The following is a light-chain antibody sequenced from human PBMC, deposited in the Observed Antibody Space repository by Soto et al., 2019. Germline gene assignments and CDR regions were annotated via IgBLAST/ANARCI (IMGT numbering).Light chain of an antibody. Sequence: EIVMTQSPATLAVSPGERATLSCRASQSISSNLAWYQQTPGQAPRLLIYDASNTATGIPARLSGSGSGTDFTLTISSLEPEDFAVYYCQQRGDWPSFGGGTKVDIK. J-gene: IGKJ4*01. CDR3: QQRGDWPS. CDR2: DAS. CDR1: QSISSN. V-gene: IGKV3-11*01.